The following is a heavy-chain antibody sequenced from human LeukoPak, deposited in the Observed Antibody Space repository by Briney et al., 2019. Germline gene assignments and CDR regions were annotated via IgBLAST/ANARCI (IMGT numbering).Heavy chain of an antibody. CDR1: GGSISRSTYY. CDR3: ARHGSSTTSLNYFDP. V-gene: IGHV4-39*01. CDR2: ISYSGGT. J-gene: IGHJ5*02. Sequence: SETLSLTCTVSGGSISRSTYYWGWIRQPPGKGLEWIGSISYSGGTYYNPSLKSRVTISVDTSKNQFSLKLSSVSVADTAVYYCARHGSSTTSLNYFDPWGQGTLVTVSS. D-gene: IGHD2-2*01.